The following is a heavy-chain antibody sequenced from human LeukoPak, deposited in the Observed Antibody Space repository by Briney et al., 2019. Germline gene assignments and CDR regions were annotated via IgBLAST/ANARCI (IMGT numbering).Heavy chain of an antibody. CDR2: ISGSGGNT. V-gene: IGHV3-23*01. J-gene: IGHJ4*02. Sequence: GGSLRLSCAGSGFTFRSYALSWVRQPPGKGLEWVSLISGSGGNTYYADAVKGRFTISRDNSKNTLYLQMNSLRAEDTAVYYCAKEALSDATGYFGVRFDYWGQGTLVTVSS. CDR3: AKEALSDATGYFGVRFDY. CDR1: GFTFRSYA. D-gene: IGHD3-9*01.